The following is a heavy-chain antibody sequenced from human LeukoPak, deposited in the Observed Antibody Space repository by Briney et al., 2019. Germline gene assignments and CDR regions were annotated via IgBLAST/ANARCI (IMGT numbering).Heavy chain of an antibody. V-gene: IGHV3-53*01. J-gene: IGHJ3*01. CDR1: GFAVSSNY. D-gene: IGHD4-17*01. CDR3: ARDISFATTGAFDL. Sequence: GGSLRLSCSASGFAVSSNYMSWVRQAPGKGLEGVSVIYSGDNTYYSDSVKGRFTISRDNAKNSLYLQMNSLRAEDTAVYYCARDISFATTGAFDLWGQGTMVTVSS. CDR2: IYSGDNT.